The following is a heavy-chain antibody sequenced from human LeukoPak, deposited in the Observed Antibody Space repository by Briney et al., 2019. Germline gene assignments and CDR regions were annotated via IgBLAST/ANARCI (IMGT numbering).Heavy chain of an antibody. D-gene: IGHD6-13*01. CDR2: ISSSSSYI. V-gene: IGHV3-21*01. CDR1: GFTFSSYS. J-gene: IGHJ5*02. CDR3: AREVGAYSSSSNWFDP. Sequence: PGGSLRLSCAASGFTFSSYSMNWVRQAPGKGLEWVSSISSSSSYIYYADSVKGRFTISRDNAKNSLYLQMNSLRAEDTAVYYCAREVGAYSSSSNWFDPWGQGTLVTVSS.